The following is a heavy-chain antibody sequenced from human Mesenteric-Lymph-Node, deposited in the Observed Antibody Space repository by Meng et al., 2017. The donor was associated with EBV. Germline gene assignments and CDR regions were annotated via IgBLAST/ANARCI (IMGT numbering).Heavy chain of an antibody. D-gene: IGHD2-15*01. V-gene: IGHV4-61*01. CDR3: ARVASRAVGVDY. CDR1: GGSVSSGSYY. J-gene: IGHJ4*02. CDR2: IYYSGST. Sequence: QGQLEEAGPGLVKPSGTLSLTCTVSGGSVSSGSYYWSWIRQPQGKGLEWIGYIYYSGSTNYNPSLKSRVTISVDTSKNQFSLKLSSVTAADTAVYYCARVASRAVGVDYWGQGTLVTVSS.